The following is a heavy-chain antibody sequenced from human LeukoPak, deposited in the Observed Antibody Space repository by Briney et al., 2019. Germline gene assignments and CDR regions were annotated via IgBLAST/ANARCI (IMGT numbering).Heavy chain of an antibody. CDR1: GFTFSNYF. CDR2: IWYDGSNQ. Sequence: GGSLRFSCAASGFTFSNYFIHWVRQAPGKGLEWVAVIWYDGSNQYCADSVKGRFTISRDNSKNTLYLQMNSLRAEDTAVYYCARGAYCGGNCYWYFDLWGRGTLVTVSS. J-gene: IGHJ2*01. D-gene: IGHD2-21*02. V-gene: IGHV3-33*01. CDR3: ARGAYCGGNCYWYFDL.